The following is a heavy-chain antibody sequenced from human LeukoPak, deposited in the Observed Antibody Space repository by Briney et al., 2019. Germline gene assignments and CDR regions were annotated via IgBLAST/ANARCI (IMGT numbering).Heavy chain of an antibody. D-gene: IGHD2-2*02. CDR2: MNPNSGNT. J-gene: IGHJ6*02. V-gene: IGHV1-8*01. CDR1: GYTFTSYD. CDR3: ARENIVVVPAAISLYYYYGMDV. Sequence: ASVKVSCKASGYTFTSYDINWVRQATGQGLEWMGWMNPNSGNTGYAQKLQGRVTMTTDTSTSTDYMELRSLRSDDTAVYYCARENIVVVPAAISLYYYYGMDVWGQGTTVPVSS.